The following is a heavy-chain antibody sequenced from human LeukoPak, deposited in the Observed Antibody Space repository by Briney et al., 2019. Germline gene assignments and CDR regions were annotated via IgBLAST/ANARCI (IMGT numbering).Heavy chain of an antibody. Sequence: GGSLRLSCVVSGFTFSSYGMTWVRQAPGKGLEWVSAISGSGGSTYYAESVKGRFTISRDNSKNTLYLQMNSLRAEDTAVYYCAKDTGQLRWGQGTLVTVSS. V-gene: IGHV3-23*01. CDR3: AKDTGQLR. CDR1: GFTFSSYG. J-gene: IGHJ4*02. CDR2: ISGSGGST. D-gene: IGHD2-2*01.